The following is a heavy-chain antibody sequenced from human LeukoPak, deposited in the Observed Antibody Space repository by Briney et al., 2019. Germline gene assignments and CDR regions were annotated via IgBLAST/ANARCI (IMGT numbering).Heavy chain of an antibody. CDR2: IKQDGSEK. Sequence: GGSLGLSCAASGFTFSSYWMSWVRQAPGKGLEWVANIKQDGSEKYYVDSVKGRFTISRDNAKNSLYLQMNSLRAEDTAVYYCARDRRPMTTVYYYGMDVWGQGTTVTVSS. CDR3: ARDRRPMTTVYYYGMDV. V-gene: IGHV3-7*01. CDR1: GFTFSSYW. J-gene: IGHJ6*02. D-gene: IGHD4-11*01.